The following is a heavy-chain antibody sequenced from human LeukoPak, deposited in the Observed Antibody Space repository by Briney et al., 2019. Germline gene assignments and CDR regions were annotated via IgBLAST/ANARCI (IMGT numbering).Heavy chain of an antibody. CDR1: GGSISSSSYY. CDR2: IYYSGST. CDR3: ARHASSGDWRDPVTN. V-gene: IGHV4-39*01. J-gene: IGHJ4*02. Sequence: PSETRSLTCTVSGGSISSSSYYWGWIRQPPGKGLEWIGSIYYSGSTYYNPSLKSRVTISVDTSKNQFSLKLSSVTAADTAVYYCARHASSGDWRDPVTNWGQGTLVTVSS. D-gene: IGHD3/OR15-3a*01.